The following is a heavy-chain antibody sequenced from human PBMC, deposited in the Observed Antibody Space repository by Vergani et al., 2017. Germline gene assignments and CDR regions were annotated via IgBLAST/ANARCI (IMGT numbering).Heavy chain of an antibody. V-gene: IGHV4-30-4*08. Sequence: QVQLQESGPGLVKPSQTLSLTCTVSGGSISSGDYYWSWIRQPPGKGLEWIGYIYYSGSTYYNPSLKSRVTISVDTSKNQFSLKLSSVTAADTAVYYCARVGVVRGVSYYYYYCGMDVWGQGTTVTVSS. D-gene: IGHD3-10*01. CDR3: ARVGVVRGVSYYYYYCGMDV. CDR1: GGSISSGDYY. J-gene: IGHJ6*02. CDR2: IYYSGST.